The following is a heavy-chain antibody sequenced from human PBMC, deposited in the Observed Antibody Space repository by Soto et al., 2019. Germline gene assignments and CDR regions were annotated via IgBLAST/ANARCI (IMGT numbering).Heavy chain of an antibody. J-gene: IGHJ4*02. CDR1: GGSFSGYS. V-gene: IGHV4-34*01. Sequence: SETLSLTCAVYGGSFSGYSWSWIRQPPGKGLEWIGEISHSGSSNYNPSLKTRVTISVDTSKNQFSLRLSSVTAADTAVYYCARGRKGYSGTWYVDWGQGTLVTVSS. D-gene: IGHD6-13*01. CDR2: ISHSGSS. CDR3: ARGRKGYSGTWYVD.